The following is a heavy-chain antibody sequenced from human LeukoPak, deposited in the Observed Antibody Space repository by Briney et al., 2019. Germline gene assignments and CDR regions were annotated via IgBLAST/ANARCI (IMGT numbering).Heavy chain of an antibody. CDR1: GFTFSDYY. CDR3: AGALGASRFDY. V-gene: IGHV3-53*01. D-gene: IGHD3-16*01. CDR2: IHSGGST. J-gene: IGHJ4*02. Sequence: GGSLRLSCAASGFTFSDYYMSWIRQAPGKGLEWVSVIHSGGSTYYADSVKGRFTISQDTSKNTLYLQKTSLRGENTVGYYCAGALGASRFDYWGQGTLVTVSS.